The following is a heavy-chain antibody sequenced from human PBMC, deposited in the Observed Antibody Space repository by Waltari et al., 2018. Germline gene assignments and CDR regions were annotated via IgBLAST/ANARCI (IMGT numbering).Heavy chain of an antibody. CDR3: AKPGSGWYSGYY. Sequence: EVQLLESGGGLVQPGGSLRLSCAASGFTFDSYAMSWVRQAAGEGLEWASAISGSGRRTYYADAGEGRFTISRDTSNNTLYLQMNSLRAEDTAVYYCAKPGSGWYSGYYWGQGALVTVSS. J-gene: IGHJ4*02. CDR2: ISGSGRRT. CDR1: GFTFDSYA. D-gene: IGHD6-19*01. V-gene: IGHV3-23*01.